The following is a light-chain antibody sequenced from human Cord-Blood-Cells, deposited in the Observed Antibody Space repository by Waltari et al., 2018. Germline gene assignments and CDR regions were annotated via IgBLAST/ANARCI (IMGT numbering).Light chain of an antibody. CDR1: ISDLGGSNY. CDR3: RSYTSRSTLV. J-gene: IGLJ2*01. CDR2: DVS. V-gene: IGLV2-14*01. Sequence: QSALTQPASASGSPGQSLTISATGTISDLGGSNYVSWYQQHPGKVPKLMIYDVSNRPSGVSNRFSGSKSGNTASLTISGLQAEGEADYYCRSYTSRSTLVFGGGTKLTVL.